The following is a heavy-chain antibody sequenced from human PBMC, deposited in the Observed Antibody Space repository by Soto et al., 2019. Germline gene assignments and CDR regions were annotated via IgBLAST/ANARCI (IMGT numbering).Heavy chain of an antibody. CDR3: ARDLANPTYYYYYGMDV. CDR1: GYTFTSYG. V-gene: IGHV1-18*04. Sequence: QVQLVQSGAEVKKPGASVKVSCKASGYTFTSYGISWVRQAPGQGLEWMGWISAYNGNTNYAQKLQGRVTMTTDTSKSTAYNELRNLRSDDTAVYYCARDLANPTYYYYYGMDVWGQGTTVTVSS. J-gene: IGHJ6*02. CDR2: ISAYNGNT.